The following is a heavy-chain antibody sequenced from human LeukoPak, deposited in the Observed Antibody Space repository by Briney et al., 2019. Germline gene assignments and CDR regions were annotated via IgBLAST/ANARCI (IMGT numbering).Heavy chain of an antibody. CDR3: PRGPPRYCSGGSCYYYYYYGMDV. D-gene: IGHD2-15*01. Sequence: ASVKVSCKASGGTFSSYAISGVRQAPGQGLEWMGRIIPILGIANYAQKFQGRVTITADKSTSTAYMELSSLRSEDKAVYYCPRGPPRYCSGGSCYYYYYYGMDVWGQGTTVTVSS. CDR1: GGTFSSYA. CDR2: IIPILGIA. V-gene: IGHV1-69*04. J-gene: IGHJ6*02.